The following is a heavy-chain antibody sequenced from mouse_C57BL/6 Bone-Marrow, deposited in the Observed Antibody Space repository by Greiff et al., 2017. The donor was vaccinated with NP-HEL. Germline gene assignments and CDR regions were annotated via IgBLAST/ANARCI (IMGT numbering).Heavy chain of an antibody. CDR1: GYTFSTSW. D-gene: IGHD6-1*01. CDR3: ARGESWGAFFDY. V-gene: IGHV1-82*01. CDR2: IYPGDGDT. J-gene: IGHJ2*01. Sequence: QVQLQQSGPELVKPGASVKISCKASGYTFSTSWLNWMKQRPGKGLEWIGRIYPGDGDTHYSGHFEGTASLTAAKSSNSAYMQLSSLTSEDSAVYFCARGESWGAFFDYWGQGTTLTVSS.